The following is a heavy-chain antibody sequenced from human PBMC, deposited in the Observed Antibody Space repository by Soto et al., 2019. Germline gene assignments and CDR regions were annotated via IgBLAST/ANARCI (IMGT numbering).Heavy chain of an antibody. V-gene: IGHV3-23*01. CDR3: AKPQLLGVYAIGNPRFDP. CDR1: GFTFSSYA. Sequence: PGWSLGLSCAASGFTFSSYAMSWVRQAPGKGLEWVSAISGSGGSTYYADSVKGRFTISRDNSKNTLYLQMNSLRAEDTAVYYCAKPQLLGVYAIGNPRFDPWGQGT. D-gene: IGHD2-8*01. J-gene: IGHJ5*02. CDR2: ISGSGGST.